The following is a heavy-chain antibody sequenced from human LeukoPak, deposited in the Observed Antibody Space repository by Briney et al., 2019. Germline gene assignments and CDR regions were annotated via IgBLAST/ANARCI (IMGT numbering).Heavy chain of an antibody. CDR3: AKYTCGGDCYDYFDY. Sequence: QPGRSLRLSCAASGFTFSSYAMSWVRQAPGKGLEWVSAISGSGGSTYYADSVKGRFTISRDNSKNTLYLQMNSLRAEDTAVYYCAKYTCGGDCYDYFDYWGQGTLVTVSS. CDR2: ISGSGGST. CDR1: GFTFSSYA. V-gene: IGHV3-23*01. D-gene: IGHD2-21*02. J-gene: IGHJ4*02.